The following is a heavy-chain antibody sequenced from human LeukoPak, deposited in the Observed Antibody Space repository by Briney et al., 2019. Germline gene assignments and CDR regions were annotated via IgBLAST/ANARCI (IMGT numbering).Heavy chain of an antibody. CDR3: ARDSPHCSSTSCYSIYFDY. D-gene: IGHD2-2*02. Sequence: PGGSLRLSCAASGFTFSSYAMSWVRQAPGKGLEWVSTISSSGGSTYYAASVKGRFSISRDNSKNTLYLQMNSLRAEDTAVYYCARDSPHCSSTSCYSIYFDYWGQGTLVTVSS. CDR1: GFTFSSYA. J-gene: IGHJ4*02. CDR2: ISSSGGST. V-gene: IGHV3-23*01.